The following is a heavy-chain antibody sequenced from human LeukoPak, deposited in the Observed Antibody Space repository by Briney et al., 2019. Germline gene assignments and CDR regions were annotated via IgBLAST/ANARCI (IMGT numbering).Heavy chain of an antibody. V-gene: IGHV4-59*01. CDR2: IFYSGST. D-gene: IGHD6-13*01. Sequence: SETLSLTCTVSGASISSYYWSWIRQPPGKGLEWIGYIFYSGSTLYNPSLQSRVTISVDTSKNQISLKLTSVTAADTAVSYCASGPYPAAGTDHQFDYWGQGTLVTVSS. J-gene: IGHJ4*02. CDR1: GASISSYY. CDR3: ASGPYPAAGTDHQFDY.